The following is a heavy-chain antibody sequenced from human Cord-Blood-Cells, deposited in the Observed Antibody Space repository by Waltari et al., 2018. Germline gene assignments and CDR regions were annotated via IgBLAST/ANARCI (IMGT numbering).Heavy chain of an antibody. CDR3: ARHYCSGGSCFDI. CDR2: IYYSGST. D-gene: IGHD2-15*01. Sequence: QVQLQESGPGLVKPSETLSLTCTVSGGSISSYYWSWTRQPPGKGLEWIGYIYYSGSTNYNPSLKSRVTISVDTSKNQFSLKLSSVTAADTAVYYCARHYCSGGSCFDIWGQGTMVTVSS. CDR1: GGSISSYY. V-gene: IGHV4-59*08. J-gene: IGHJ3*02.